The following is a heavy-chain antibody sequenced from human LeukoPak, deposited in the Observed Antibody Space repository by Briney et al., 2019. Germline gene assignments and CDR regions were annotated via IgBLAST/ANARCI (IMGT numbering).Heavy chain of an antibody. V-gene: IGHV3-48*01. CDR3: ARGGYSYGWAY. CDR1: GFTFSSYS. D-gene: IGHD5-18*01. Sequence: PGGSLRLSCAASGFTFSSYSMNWVRQAPGKGLEWVSYISSSSSTIYYADSVKGRFTISRDNAKNSLYLQMNSLRAEDTAVYYCARGGYSYGWAYWGQGTLVTVSS. J-gene: IGHJ4*02. CDR2: ISSSSSTI.